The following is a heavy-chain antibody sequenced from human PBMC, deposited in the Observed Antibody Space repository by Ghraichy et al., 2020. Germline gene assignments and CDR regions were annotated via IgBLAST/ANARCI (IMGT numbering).Heavy chain of an antibody. V-gene: IGHV3-7*01. D-gene: IGHD6-19*01. J-gene: IGHJ6*02. CDR3: AREVIGWYYGMDV. Sequence: GGSLRLSCAGSGFTFSSYWMTWVRQAPGKGLEWVANIKQDGTEKYYVDSVKGRFTISRDNAKNSLSLQMNRLRAEDTAVYYCAREVIGWYYGMDVWGPGTTVTVSS. CDR2: IKQDGTEK. CDR1: GFTFSSYW.